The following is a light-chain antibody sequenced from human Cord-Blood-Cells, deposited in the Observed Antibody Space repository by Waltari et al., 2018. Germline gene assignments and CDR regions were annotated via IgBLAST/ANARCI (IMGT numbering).Light chain of an antibody. CDR2: DNN. CDR1: SPNIGNDY. CDR3: GTWDSSLSAYV. Sequence: QSVLTQPPSVSAAPGQTVTISCSGSSPNIGNDYVSWYQQRPGTAPKLLIYDNNKRPSGIPDRFSGSKSGTSATLGITGLQTGDEADYYCGTWDSSLSAYVFGTGTKVTVL. J-gene: IGLJ1*01. V-gene: IGLV1-51*01.